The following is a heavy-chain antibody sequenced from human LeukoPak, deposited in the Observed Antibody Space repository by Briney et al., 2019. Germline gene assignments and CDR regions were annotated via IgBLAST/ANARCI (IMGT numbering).Heavy chain of an antibody. CDR1: RFTFNTYT. CDR2: MSYDRSND. V-gene: IGHV3-30*04. CDR3: AREGSRSDDAFDI. Sequence: GGSLTLSCPASRFTFNTYTMHWVSQAPGEGLQWVALMSYDRSNDHYADSVKGRFTIARDNSKNTLYLQMTSLRLEDTAVYYCAREGSRSDDAFDIWGQGTLVTVSS. J-gene: IGHJ3*02. D-gene: IGHD6-6*01.